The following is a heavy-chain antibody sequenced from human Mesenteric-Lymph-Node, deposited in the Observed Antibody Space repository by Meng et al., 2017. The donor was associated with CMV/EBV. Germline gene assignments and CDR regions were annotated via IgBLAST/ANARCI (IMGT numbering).Heavy chain of an antibody. V-gene: IGHV4-59*01. Sequence: SETLSLTCTVSGGSISTYYWNWIRQPPGKGLEWIGYIYYSGSTNYNPYLKSRVTISVDTSKNQLSLKLSSVTAADTAVYYCARDSPLRGMDVWGQGTTVTVSS. J-gene: IGHJ6*02. D-gene: IGHD3-16*01. CDR1: GGSISTYY. CDR3: ARDSPLRGMDV. CDR2: IYYSGST.